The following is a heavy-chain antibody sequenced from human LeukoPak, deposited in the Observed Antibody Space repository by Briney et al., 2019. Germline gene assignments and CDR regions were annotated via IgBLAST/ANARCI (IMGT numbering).Heavy chain of an antibody. CDR3: AKGVGSYYNVGFDY. CDR2: IVGSGDLT. Sequence: GGSLRLSCAASGITFSSYAMSWVRQTPEKGLEWVSTIVGSGDLTYYADSVKGRFTISRDNSRNTLYLQMNSLRAEDTAVYYCAKGVGSYYNVGFDYWGQGTLVTVSS. D-gene: IGHD3-10*01. CDR1: GITFSSYA. J-gene: IGHJ4*02. V-gene: IGHV3-23*01.